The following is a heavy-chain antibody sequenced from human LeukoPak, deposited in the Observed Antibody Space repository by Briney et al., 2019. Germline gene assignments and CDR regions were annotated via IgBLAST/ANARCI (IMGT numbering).Heavy chain of an antibody. Sequence: GGSLRLSCAASGFNFSTYSMNWVRQAPGKGLEWVSYISSSGSTIYSADSVKGRFTISRDNAKDSLYLQMNSLRAEDTAVYYCTRGYEKSHYWGQGTLVTVSS. D-gene: IGHD2-2*01. CDR1: GFNFSTYS. CDR2: ISSSGSTI. V-gene: IGHV3-48*01. CDR3: TRGYEKSHY. J-gene: IGHJ4*02.